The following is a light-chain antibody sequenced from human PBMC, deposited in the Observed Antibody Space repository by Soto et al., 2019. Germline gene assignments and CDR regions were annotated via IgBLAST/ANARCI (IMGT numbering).Light chain of an antibody. CDR2: GAS. J-gene: IGKJ3*01. V-gene: IGKV1-39*01. Sequence: DIQMTQSPSSLSASVGDRVAITCRSSQSISDYLNWYQQKPGKALKLVIYGASNLQSGVPPRFSGSGSGSEFTLTISGLQPDDFAIYFCQQCYSLPLTFGPGTKVDV. CDR1: QSISDY. CDR3: QQCYSLPLT.